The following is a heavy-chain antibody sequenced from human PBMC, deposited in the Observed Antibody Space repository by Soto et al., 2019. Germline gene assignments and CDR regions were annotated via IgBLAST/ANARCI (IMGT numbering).Heavy chain of an antibody. CDR1: GGSCSGYY. J-gene: IGHJ5*02. CDR2: INHSGST. CDR3: ARVPLYSSGWYP. Sequence: SETLSLTCAVYGGSCSGYYWSWIRQPPGKGLEWIGEINHSGSTNYNPSLKSRVTISVDTSKNQFSLKLSSVTAADTAVYYCARVPLYSSGWYPWGQGTLVTVS. D-gene: IGHD6-19*01. V-gene: IGHV4-34*01.